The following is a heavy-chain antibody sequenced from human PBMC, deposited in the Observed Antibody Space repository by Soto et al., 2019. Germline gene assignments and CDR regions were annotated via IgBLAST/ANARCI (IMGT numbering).Heavy chain of an antibody. J-gene: IGHJ5*02. Sequence: QVQLQESGPGLVKPSETLSLTCTVSGGSISSYYWSWIRQPAGKGLEWIGRIYTSGSTNYNPSLKRRVTMSVDTSKNQFSLKLSSVTAADTAVYYCAREENLGQPGGWFDPWGQGTLVTVSS. V-gene: IGHV4-4*07. D-gene: IGHD1-7*01. CDR2: IYTSGST. CDR3: AREENLGQPGGWFDP. CDR1: GGSISSYY.